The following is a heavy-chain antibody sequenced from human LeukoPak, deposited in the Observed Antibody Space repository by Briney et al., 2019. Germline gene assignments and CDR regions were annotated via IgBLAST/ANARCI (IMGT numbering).Heavy chain of an antibody. CDR2: ISASNGNT. V-gene: IGHV1-18*01. CDR3: ARDVEAAAEGY. J-gene: IGHJ4*02. Sequence: GASVKVSCKASGYTFISYGVSWVRQAPGQGLEWMGWISASNGNTNYAQKLQGRVTMTTDTSTSTAYMELRSLRSDDTAVYYCARDVEAAAEGYWGQGTLVTVSS. CDR1: GYTFISYG. D-gene: IGHD6-13*01.